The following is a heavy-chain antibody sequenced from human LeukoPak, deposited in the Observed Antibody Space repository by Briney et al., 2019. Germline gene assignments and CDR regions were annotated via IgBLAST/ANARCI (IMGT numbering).Heavy chain of an antibody. V-gene: IGHV4-31*03. CDR3: ARGNTISPNYFDY. CDR2: IYYSGST. J-gene: IGHJ4*02. D-gene: IGHD3-9*01. Sequence: PSETLSPTCTVSGGSISSGGYYWSWIRQHPGKGLEWIGYIYYSGSTYYNPSLKSRVTISVDTSKNQFSLKLSSVTAADTAVYYCARGNTISPNYFDYWGQGTLVTVSS. CDR1: GGSISSGGYY.